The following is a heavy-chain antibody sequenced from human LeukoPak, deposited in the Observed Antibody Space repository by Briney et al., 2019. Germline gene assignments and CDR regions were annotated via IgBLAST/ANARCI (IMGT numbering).Heavy chain of an antibody. D-gene: IGHD3-3*01. CDR2: IIPIFGTA. CDR1: GGTFSSYA. CDR3: ARGFVLLFLEWSHPPDYYYMDV. Sequence: SVKVSCKPSGGTFSSYAISWVRQAPGQGPDWMGGIIPIFGTATYAQKFQGRVTITTDESTSTAYMELSSLRSEDTAVYYCARGFVLLFLEWSHPPDYYYMDVWGKGTTVTVSS. J-gene: IGHJ6*03. V-gene: IGHV1-69*05.